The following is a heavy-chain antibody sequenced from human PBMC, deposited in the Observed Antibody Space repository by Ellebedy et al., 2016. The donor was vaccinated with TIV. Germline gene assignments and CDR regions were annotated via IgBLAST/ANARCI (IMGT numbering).Heavy chain of an antibody. CDR1: GFSFSSYA. Sequence: PGGSLRLSCSASGFSFSSYAMHWVRQAPGKGLEWVAIISYDGSHRYYADSVKGRFTISRDISKNTLYLQMNSLRAEDTAVYYCAREHMTSTGSPLDYWGQGTLVTVSS. D-gene: IGHD1-1*01. CDR2: ISYDGSHR. CDR3: AREHMTSTGSPLDY. J-gene: IGHJ4*02. V-gene: IGHV3-30-3*01.